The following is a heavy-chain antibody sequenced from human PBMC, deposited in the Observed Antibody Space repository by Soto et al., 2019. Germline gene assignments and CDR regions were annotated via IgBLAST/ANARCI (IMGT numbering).Heavy chain of an antibody. J-gene: IGHJ5*02. CDR1: GGSISSGGYS. Sequence: QLQLQESGSGLVKPSQTLSLTCAVSGGSISSGGYSWSWIRQPPGKGLEWIGYIYNSGSTYYNPSLXSXLTRSVDRSNNQLPRQLSSVTAAATAVYYCARVPDRWGQGTLVTVSS. D-gene: IGHD2-2*01. CDR3: ARVPDR. CDR2: IYNSGST. V-gene: IGHV4-30-2*01.